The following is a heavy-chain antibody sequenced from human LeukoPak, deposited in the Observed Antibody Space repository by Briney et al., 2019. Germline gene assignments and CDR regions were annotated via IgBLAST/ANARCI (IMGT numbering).Heavy chain of an antibody. CDR3: AREQGLGYTDF. D-gene: IGHD2-2*02. Sequence: ASVKVSCKASGYTFTSYGISWVRQAPGQGLEWMGIINPSGGSTSYAQKFQGRVTMTRDTSTSTVYMELSSLRSEDTAVYYCAREQGLGYTDFWGQGTLVTVSS. CDR2: INPSGGST. V-gene: IGHV1-46*01. J-gene: IGHJ4*02. CDR1: GYTFTSYG.